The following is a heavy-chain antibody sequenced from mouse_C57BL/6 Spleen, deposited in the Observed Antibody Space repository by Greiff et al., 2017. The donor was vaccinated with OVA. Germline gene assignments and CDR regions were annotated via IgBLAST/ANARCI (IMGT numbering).Heavy chain of an antibody. V-gene: IGHV1-82*01. Sequence: QVQLQQSGPELVKPGASVKISCKASGYAFSSSWMNWVKQRPGTGLEWIGRIYPGDGDTNYNGKFKGKATLTAGKSSSTAYMQLSSLTSEDSAVYFCARSADGYGGSWFAYWGQGTLVTVSA. CDR1: GYAFSSSW. CDR2: IYPGDGDT. D-gene: IGHD2-2*01. J-gene: IGHJ3*01. CDR3: ARSADGYGGSWFAY.